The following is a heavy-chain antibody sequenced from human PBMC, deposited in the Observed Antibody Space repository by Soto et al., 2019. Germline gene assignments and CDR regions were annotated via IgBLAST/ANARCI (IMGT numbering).Heavy chain of an antibody. CDR3: ARSPDCSGGSCYSLIGY. Sequence: QVQLEQSGAEVKKPGSSVKVSCQASGGTFSGYALSWVRQAPGQGLEWMGGIIPISGTVIYAQKFQGRVTITAGESTSTAYMELRSLRSEDTAIYYCARSPDCSGGSCYSLIGYGGQGTLVTVSS. V-gene: IGHV1-69*01. J-gene: IGHJ4*02. CDR2: IIPISGTV. CDR1: GGTFSGYA. D-gene: IGHD2-15*01.